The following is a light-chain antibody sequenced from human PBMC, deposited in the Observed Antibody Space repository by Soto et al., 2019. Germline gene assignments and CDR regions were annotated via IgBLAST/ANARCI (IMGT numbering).Light chain of an antibody. CDR2: EVR. Sequence: QSALTQPASVSGSPGQSITIACTGTNRDVGSYNLVSWYQQRPGEAPKLIICEVRNRPSGISYRFTGSKSGNTASLTISGLQAEDEADYYCSSYTSSSTLVFGGGTKLTVL. CDR1: NRDVGSYNL. V-gene: IGLV2-14*01. J-gene: IGLJ3*02. CDR3: SSYTSSSTLV.